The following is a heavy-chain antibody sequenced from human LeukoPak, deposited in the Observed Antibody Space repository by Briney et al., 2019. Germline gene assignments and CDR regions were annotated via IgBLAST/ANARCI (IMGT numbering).Heavy chain of an antibody. D-gene: IGHD6-13*01. CDR2: INQDASVR. V-gene: IGHV3-7*01. CDR1: GFSFSTYW. Sequence: GGSLRLSCAASGFSFSTYWMSWDRQTPEKGLEFVANINQDASVRNYMDSLKGRCTISRDNAKKSVYLEINSLRADDTAVYYCARDPGSSSFDLWGQGALVTVSS. CDR3: ARDPGSSSFDL. J-gene: IGHJ4*02.